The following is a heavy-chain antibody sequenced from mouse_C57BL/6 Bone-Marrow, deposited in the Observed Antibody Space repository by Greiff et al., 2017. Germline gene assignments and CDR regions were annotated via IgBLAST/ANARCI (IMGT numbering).Heavy chain of an antibody. D-gene: IGHD2-3*01. CDR3: ARGGYCLDY. CDR2: LYPRSGNT. J-gene: IGHJ2*01. CDR1: GYTFTSYG. V-gene: IGHV1-81*01. Sequence: VQLQQSGAELARPGASVKLSCKASGYTFTSYGISWVKQRTGPGLEWIGELYPRSGNTYYNEQFKGKATLTADKSSSTAYMELRSLTSEDSAVYFCARGGYCLDYWGQGTTLTVSS.